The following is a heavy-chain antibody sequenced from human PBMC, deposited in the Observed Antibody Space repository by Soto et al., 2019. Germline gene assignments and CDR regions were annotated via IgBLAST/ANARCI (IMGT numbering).Heavy chain of an antibody. CDR2: INHSGST. J-gene: IGHJ4*02. V-gene: IGHV4-4*02. D-gene: IGHD4-17*01. CDR1: GGSISGGEW. CDR3: TRYGVWNFDH. Sequence: QVQLQESGPGLVKPSGTLSLTCAVSGGSISGGEWWSWVRQPPGKGLEWIGEINHSGSTGYNPSLKSRVTISVDRPKNQLYLKLSSVTAADTAVYYCTRYGVWNFDHWGQGTLVTVSS.